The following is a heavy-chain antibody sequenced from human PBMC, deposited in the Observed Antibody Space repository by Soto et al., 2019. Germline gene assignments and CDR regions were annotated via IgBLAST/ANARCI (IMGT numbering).Heavy chain of an antibody. CDR3: ARDHLGGTLPYYGMDV. CDR2: IYYSGST. Sequence: SETLSLTXTVSGGSISSGDYYWSWIRQPPGKGLEWIGYIYYSGSTYYNPSLKSRVTISVDTSKNQFSLKLSSVTAADTAVYYCARDHLGGTLPYYGMDVWGQGTTVTVSS. V-gene: IGHV4-30-4*01. D-gene: IGHD1-1*01. J-gene: IGHJ6*02. CDR1: GGSISSGDYY.